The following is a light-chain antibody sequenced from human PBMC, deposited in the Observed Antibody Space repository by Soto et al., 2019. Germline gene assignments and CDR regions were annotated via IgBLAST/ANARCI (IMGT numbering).Light chain of an antibody. J-gene: IGLJ1*01. CDR2: EVS. CDR3: SSYTSSSTLV. CDR1: SSDVGGYGY. Sequence: QSVLTQPASVSGSPGQSITISCTGTSSDVGGYGYVSWYQLHPGKAPKLMVFEVSNRPSGVSYRFSGSKSGNTASLTISGLQAEDEADYYCSSYTSSSTLVFGTGTKGTVL. V-gene: IGLV2-14*01.